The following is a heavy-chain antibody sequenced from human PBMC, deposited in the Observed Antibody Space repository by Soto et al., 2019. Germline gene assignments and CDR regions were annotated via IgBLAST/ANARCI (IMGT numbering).Heavy chain of an antibody. V-gene: IGHV3-9*01. D-gene: IGHD5-18*01. CDR2: ISWNSGNI. CDR1: GFTFDDYA. J-gene: IGHJ4*02. Sequence: EVQLEESGGALVQPGRSLRLSCAASGFTFDDYAMYWVRQVLGKGLEWVSSISWNSGNIGYADSVKGRFTTSRDNAENSLYLQMNSLRPEDTALYYCVRSKGGYSYGTPFDYWGQETLVTVSS. CDR3: VRSKGGYSYGTPFDY.